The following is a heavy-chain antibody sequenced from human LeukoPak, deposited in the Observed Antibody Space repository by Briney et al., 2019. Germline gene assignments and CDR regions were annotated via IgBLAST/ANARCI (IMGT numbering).Heavy chain of an antibody. CDR1: GYTFTSYD. D-gene: IGHD1-26*01. V-gene: IGHV1-8*01. Sequence: ASVTVSCRASGYTFTSYDINWVRQAPGQGLEWMGWMNPNSGNTGYAQKFQGRVTMTRNTSINTAYMELSSLRSEDTAVYYCARGEIVGANDWGQGTLVTVSS. CDR3: ARGEIVGAND. J-gene: IGHJ4*02. CDR2: MNPNSGNT.